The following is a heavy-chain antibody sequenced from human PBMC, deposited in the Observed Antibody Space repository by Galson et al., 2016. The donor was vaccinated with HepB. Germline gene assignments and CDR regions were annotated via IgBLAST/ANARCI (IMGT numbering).Heavy chain of an antibody. Sequence: SLRLSCAASGFTFSGHAITWVRQAPGKRLEWLSAISGGGDKTFYADSVRGRFTISRDNSQNTVYLQMNSLRAEDTAIYYRAKDWGTSSFYWFDVWGQGTLVTVSS. J-gene: IGHJ5*02. CDR2: ISGGGDKT. D-gene: IGHD6-6*01. CDR3: AKDWGTSSFYWFDV. CDR1: GFTFSGHA. V-gene: IGHV3-23*01.